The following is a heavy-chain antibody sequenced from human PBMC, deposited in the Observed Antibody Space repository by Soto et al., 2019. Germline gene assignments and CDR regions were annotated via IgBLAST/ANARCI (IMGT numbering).Heavy chain of an antibody. D-gene: IGHD5-18*01. Sequence: GGSLRLSCDTSGFTFSNYVMTWVRQAPGRGLEWASSISGSGGSTYYADSVKGRFTISRDNSKNTLYLQMNSLRAEDTAVYYCAKDSTYDTAMVDYWGQGTLVTVSS. CDR2: ISGSGGST. CDR1: GFTFSNYV. CDR3: AKDSTYDTAMVDY. V-gene: IGHV3-23*01. J-gene: IGHJ4*02.